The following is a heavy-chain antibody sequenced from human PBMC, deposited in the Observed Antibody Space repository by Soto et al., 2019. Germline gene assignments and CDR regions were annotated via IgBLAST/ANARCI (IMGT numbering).Heavy chain of an antibody. CDR1: GYTFTGYY. V-gene: IGHV1-2*02. Sequence: ASVKVSCKASGYTFTGYYMHWVRQAPGQGLEWMGWINPNSGGTNYAQKFQGRVTMTRDTSISTAHMELSRLRSDDTAVYYCARARIVGATNAFDIWGQGTMVTVSS. D-gene: IGHD1-26*01. J-gene: IGHJ3*02. CDR2: INPNSGGT. CDR3: ARARIVGATNAFDI.